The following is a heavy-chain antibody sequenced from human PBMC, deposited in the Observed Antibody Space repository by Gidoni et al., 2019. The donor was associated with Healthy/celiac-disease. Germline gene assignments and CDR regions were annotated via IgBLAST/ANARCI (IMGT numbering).Heavy chain of an antibody. D-gene: IGHD2-15*01. V-gene: IGHV1-2*02. CDR3: ARGLAATDYYYYGMDV. Sequence: KFQGRVTMTRDTSISTAYMELSRLRSDDTAVYYCARGLAATDYYYYGMDVWGQGTTVTVSS. J-gene: IGHJ6*02.